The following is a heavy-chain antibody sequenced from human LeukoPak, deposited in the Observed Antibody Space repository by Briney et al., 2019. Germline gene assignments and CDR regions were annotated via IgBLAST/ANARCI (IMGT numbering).Heavy chain of an antibody. Sequence: ASVKVSCKASGYTFTGYYMHWVRQAPGQGLEWMGWINPNSGGTNYAQKFQGWVTMTRDTSISTAYMELSRLRSDDTAVYYCARGRYSGYGGGWYFDYWGQGTLVTVSS. CDR3: ARGRYSGYGGGWYFDY. J-gene: IGHJ4*02. CDR1: GYTFTGYY. CDR2: INPNSGGT. V-gene: IGHV1-2*04. D-gene: IGHD5-12*01.